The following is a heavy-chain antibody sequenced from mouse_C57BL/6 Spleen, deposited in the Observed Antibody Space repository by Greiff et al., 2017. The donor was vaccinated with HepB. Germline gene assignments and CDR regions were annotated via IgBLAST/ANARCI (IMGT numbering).Heavy chain of an antibody. CDR1: GYSFTGYY. Sequence: VQLKESGPELVKPGASVKISCKASGYSFTGYYMNWVKQSPEKSLEWIGEINPSTGGTTYNQKFKAKATLTVDKSSSTAYMQLKGLTSEDSAVYYCARGASSGFAYWGQGTLVTVSA. D-gene: IGHD3-2*02. CDR3: ARGASSGFAY. CDR2: INPSTGGT. V-gene: IGHV1-42*01. J-gene: IGHJ3*01.